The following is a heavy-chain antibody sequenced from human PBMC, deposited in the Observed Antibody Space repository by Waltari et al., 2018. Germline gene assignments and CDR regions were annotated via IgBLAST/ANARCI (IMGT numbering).Heavy chain of an antibody. Sequence: QVQLVQSGAEVKKPGASVKVSCKASGYTFTGYYMHWVRQAPGQGLEWMGWSNPNRGGTNYAQKFQGRVTMTRDTSISTAYMELSRLRSDDTAVYYCARVLADFWSGYYTDYWGQGTLVTVSS. CDR3: ARVLADFWSGYYTDY. V-gene: IGHV1-2*02. CDR2: SNPNRGGT. D-gene: IGHD3-3*01. CDR1: GYTFTGYY. J-gene: IGHJ4*02.